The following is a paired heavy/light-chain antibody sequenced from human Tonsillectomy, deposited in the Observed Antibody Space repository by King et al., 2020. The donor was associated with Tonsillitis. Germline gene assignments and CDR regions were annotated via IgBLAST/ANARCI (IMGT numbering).Light chain of an antibody. CDR3: LQDHNYPYT. V-gene: IGKV1-6*01. J-gene: IGKJ2*01. Sequence: AIQMTQSPSSLSASVGDRVTITCRASQPIRNDFGWFQQKPGKAPKLLIYAVSNLQSGVPSRFSGSGSGTDFTLTISSLQPEDIASYFCLQDHNYPYTFGQGTKLEIK. CDR1: QPIRND. CDR2: AVS.
Heavy chain of an antibody. V-gene: IGHV3-74*01. D-gene: IGHD3-10*01. Sequence: EVQLVESGGGLVQPGGSLRLSCAASGFTFSNYWMLWVRQAPGKGLVWVSHINGDGSATAYAGSVQGRFTISRDNAKNTLYLQMNSLRDDDTAVYHCARGTPTYYSGSGLLDPWGQGTLVTVSS. CDR2: INGDGSAT. CDR3: ARGTPTYYSGSGLLDP. CDR1: GFTFSNYW. J-gene: IGHJ5*02.